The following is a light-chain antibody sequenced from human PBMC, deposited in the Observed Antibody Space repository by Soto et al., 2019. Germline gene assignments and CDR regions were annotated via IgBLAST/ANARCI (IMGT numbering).Light chain of an antibody. CDR1: GSDIATFNY. CDR3: NSYSSTSFYV. V-gene: IGLV2-14*01. CDR2: QVT. Sequence: QSALAQPASMSGSPGQSITISCTGSGSDIATFNYVSWYQQYPGKAPKLLIYQVTSRASGVSHRFSGSKSGNTAALTISGLQPEDEAEYYCNSYSSTSFYVFGTGTKLTV. J-gene: IGLJ1*01.